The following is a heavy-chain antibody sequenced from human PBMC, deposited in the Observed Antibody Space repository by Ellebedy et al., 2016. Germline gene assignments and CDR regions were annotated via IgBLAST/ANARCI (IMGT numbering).Heavy chain of an antibody. J-gene: IGHJ4*02. Sequence: ASVKVSCXVSGYTLTELSMHWVRQAPGKGLEWMGGFDPEDGETIYAQKFQGRVTMTEDTSTDTAYMELSSLRSEDTAVYYCATDYRVDTAMDRSGPVGYWGQGTLVTVSS. V-gene: IGHV1-24*01. CDR3: ATDYRVDTAMDRSGPVGY. CDR2: FDPEDGET. D-gene: IGHD5-18*01. CDR1: GYTLTELS.